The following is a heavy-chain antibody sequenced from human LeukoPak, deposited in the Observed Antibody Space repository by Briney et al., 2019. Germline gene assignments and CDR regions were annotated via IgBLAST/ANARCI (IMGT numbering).Heavy chain of an antibody. CDR3: ATYLVGGSGYPSYYFDY. J-gene: IGHJ4*02. V-gene: IGHV5-51*01. CDR2: IYPGDSDT. CDR1: GYSFTSYW. Sequence: GESLRISCKGSGYSFTSYWIGWVRQMPGKGLEWMGIIYPGDSDTRYSPSFQGQVTISADKSISTAYLQWSSLKASDTAMYYCATYLVGGSGYPSYYFDYWGQGTLVTVSS. D-gene: IGHD3-3*01.